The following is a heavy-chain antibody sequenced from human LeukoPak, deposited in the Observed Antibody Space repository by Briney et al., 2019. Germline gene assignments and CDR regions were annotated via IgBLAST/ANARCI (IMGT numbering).Heavy chain of an antibody. V-gene: IGHV1-69*13. CDR2: IIPIFGTA. Sequence: GASVKVSCKASGGTFSSYAISWVRQAPGQGLEWMGGIIPIFGTANYAQKFQGRVTITADESTSTAYMELSSLRSEDTAVYYCARLRYFDWFNWFDPWGQGTLVTVSS. CDR3: ARLRYFDWFNWFDP. CDR1: GGTFSSYA. D-gene: IGHD3-9*01. J-gene: IGHJ5*02.